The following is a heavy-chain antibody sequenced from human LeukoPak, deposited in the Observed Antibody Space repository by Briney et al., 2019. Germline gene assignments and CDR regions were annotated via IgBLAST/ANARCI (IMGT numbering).Heavy chain of an antibody. V-gene: IGHV4-38-2*02. Sequence: SETLSLTCTVSGYSISSGYYWGWIRQPPGKGLEWIGSIYHSGSTYYNPSLKSRVTISVDTSKNQFSLKLSSVTAADTAVYYCARENWNDPNWFDPWGQGTLVTVSS. J-gene: IGHJ5*02. CDR2: IYHSGST. D-gene: IGHD1-1*01. CDR3: ARENWNDPNWFDP. CDR1: GYSISSGYY.